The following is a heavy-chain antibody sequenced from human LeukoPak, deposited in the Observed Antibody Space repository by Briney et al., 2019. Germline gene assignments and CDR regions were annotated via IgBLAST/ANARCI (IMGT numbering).Heavy chain of an antibody. Sequence: GGSLRLSCVVSGIDISYHYVGWVRQAPGKGLEWVSVIHTGGTTHYADSVKGRFTISKDNSNNTVFLQMNSVRVEDTAVYYCARVWFGYFFQWGQGVLVTVSS. CDR3: ARVWFGYFFQ. D-gene: IGHD3-10*01. CDR1: GIDISYHY. CDR2: IHTGGTT. J-gene: IGHJ4*02. V-gene: IGHV3-53*01.